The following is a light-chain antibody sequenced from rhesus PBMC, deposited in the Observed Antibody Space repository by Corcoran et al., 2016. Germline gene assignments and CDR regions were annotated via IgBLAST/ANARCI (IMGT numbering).Light chain of an antibody. J-gene: IGKJ2*01. CDR2: DAA. V-gene: IGKV1-33*02. CDR1: QGITND. CDR3: QHYYSTPYS. Sequence: DIQMTQSPSSLSASVGDRVTITCRASQGITNDLAWYQQKPGETPTLLIYDAASLQSGIPSRFSGSGSGTDFTLTISSLQSEDFATYYCQHYYSTPYSFGQGTKVEIK.